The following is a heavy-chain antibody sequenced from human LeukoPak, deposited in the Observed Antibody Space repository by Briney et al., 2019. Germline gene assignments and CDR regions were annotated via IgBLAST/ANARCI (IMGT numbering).Heavy chain of an antibody. D-gene: IGHD3-22*01. CDR1: GYTFTSYA. CDR3: ARDQEAGYYDSSGLGGY. CDR2: INTNTGNP. V-gene: IGHV7-4-1*02. Sequence: ASVEFSCKASGYTFTSYAMNWVRQAPGQGLEWMGWINTNTGNPTYAQGFTGRFVFSLDTSVSTAYLQISSLKAEDTAVYYCARDQEAGYYDSSGLGGYWGQGTLVTVSS. J-gene: IGHJ4*02.